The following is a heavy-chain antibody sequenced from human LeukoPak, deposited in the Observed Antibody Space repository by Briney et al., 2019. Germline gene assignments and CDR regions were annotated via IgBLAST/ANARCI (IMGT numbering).Heavy chain of an antibody. D-gene: IGHD3-22*01. Sequence: GESLKISCKGSGYSFTSYWIGWVRQMPGKGLEWMGIIYPGDSDTRYSPSFQGQVTISADKSISTAYLQWSSLKASDTAIYYCARLIDYYDSSGYYLDYWGQGTLVTVSS. CDR2: IYPGDSDT. J-gene: IGHJ4*02. CDR3: ARLIDYYDSSGYYLDY. CDR1: GYSFTSYW. V-gene: IGHV5-51*01.